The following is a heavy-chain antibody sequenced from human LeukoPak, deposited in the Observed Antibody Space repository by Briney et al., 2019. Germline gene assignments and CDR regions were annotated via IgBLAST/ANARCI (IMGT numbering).Heavy chain of an antibody. D-gene: IGHD6-13*01. CDR2: IQYSGST. J-gene: IGHJ5*01. V-gene: IGHV4-59*01. Sequence: MTSETPSLTCTVSGGSISSYYWNWIRQPPGKGLEWIGYIQYSGSTNYNPSLKSRLTISGDTSKNQLSLKLNSVTAADTAVYYCARAHSSSWDNWFDSWGQGTLVTVSS. CDR1: GGSISSYY. CDR3: ARAHSSSWDNWFDS.